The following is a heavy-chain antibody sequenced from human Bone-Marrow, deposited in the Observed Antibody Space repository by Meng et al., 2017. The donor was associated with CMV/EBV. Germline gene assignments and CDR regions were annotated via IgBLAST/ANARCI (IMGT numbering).Heavy chain of an antibody. D-gene: IGHD6-19*01. Sequence: GGSLRLSCAASGLTVSSNYMSWVRQVPGKGIEWVSSVRSDSDYTTYADSVKGRFTISRDNAKNSLYLQMNSLGAEDTAVYYCARETAVAVADPWGQGTLVPVSS. CDR1: GLTVSSNY. V-gene: IGHV3-11*06. J-gene: IGHJ5*02. CDR2: VRSDSDYT. CDR3: ARETAVAVADP.